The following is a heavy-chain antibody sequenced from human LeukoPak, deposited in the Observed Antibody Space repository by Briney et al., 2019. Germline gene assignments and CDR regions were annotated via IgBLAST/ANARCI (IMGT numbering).Heavy chain of an antibody. CDR2: IYYSGST. CDR3: ARDSSGYYRGWFDP. J-gene: IGHJ5*02. Sequence: SETLSLTCTVSGGSISSYYWSWIRQHPGKGLEWIGYIYYSGSTNYNPSLKSRVTISVDTSKNQFSLKLSSVTAADTAVYYCARDSSGYYRGWFDPWGQGTLVTVSS. D-gene: IGHD3-22*01. CDR1: GGSISSYY. V-gene: IGHV4-59*01.